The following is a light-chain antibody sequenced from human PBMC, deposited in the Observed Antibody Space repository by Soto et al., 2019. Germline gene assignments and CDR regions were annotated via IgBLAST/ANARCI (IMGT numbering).Light chain of an antibody. V-gene: IGKV3-20*01. Sequence: EIVLTQSPGTLSLSPGERATLSCRASQRISTSFLAWYQQKPGQAPRLLIYDTSTRAAGIPARFSGSGAETAFTITISRLEPEDFAVYYCHQFSASLGAFGPGTKV. CDR2: DTS. J-gene: IGKJ1*01. CDR3: HQFSASLGA. CDR1: QRISTSF.